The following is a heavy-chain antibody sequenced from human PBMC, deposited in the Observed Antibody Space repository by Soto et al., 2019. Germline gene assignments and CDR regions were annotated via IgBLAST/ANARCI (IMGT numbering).Heavy chain of an antibody. CDR1: GGTFSSYA. V-gene: IGHV1-69*01. CDR2: IIPIFGTA. J-gene: IGHJ6*02. D-gene: IGHD3-10*01. Sequence: QVQLVQSGTEVKKPGSSVKVSCKASGGTFSSYAISWVRQAPGQGLEWMGGIIPIFGTANYAQKFQGRVTITADESTSTAYMELSSLRSEDTAVYYCARAMVRGVHYYYYGMDVWGQGTTVTVSS. CDR3: ARAMVRGVHYYYYGMDV.